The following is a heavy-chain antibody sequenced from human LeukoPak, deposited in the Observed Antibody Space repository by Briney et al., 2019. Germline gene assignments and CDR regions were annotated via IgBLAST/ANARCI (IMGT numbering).Heavy chain of an antibody. CDR3: ARAPYYYDSSGLSI. CDR1: GFTFSSYA. J-gene: IGHJ3*02. V-gene: IGHV3-23*01. CDR2: ISGSGGST. D-gene: IGHD3-22*01. Sequence: GRSLRLSCAASGFTFSSYAMSWVRQAPGKGLEWVSAISGSGGSTYYADSVKGRFTISRDNAKNSLYLQMNSLRAEDTAVYYCARAPYYYDSSGLSIWGQGTMVTVSS.